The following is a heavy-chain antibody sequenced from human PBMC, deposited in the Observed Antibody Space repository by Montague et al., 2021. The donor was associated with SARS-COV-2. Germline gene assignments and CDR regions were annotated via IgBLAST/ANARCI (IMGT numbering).Heavy chain of an antibody. J-gene: IGHJ4*02. Sequence: SLRLSCAASGFTFSSYAMSWVRQAPGKGLEWVSVICSGGSSTYYADSVKGRFTISRDNSKNTLYLQMSSLRAEDTAVYYCAKSRGIRYDSSGYYYPLDYWGQGTLVTVSS. V-gene: IGHV3-23*03. CDR1: GFTFSSYA. D-gene: IGHD3-22*01. CDR3: AKSRGIRYDSSGYYYPLDY. CDR2: ICSGGSST.